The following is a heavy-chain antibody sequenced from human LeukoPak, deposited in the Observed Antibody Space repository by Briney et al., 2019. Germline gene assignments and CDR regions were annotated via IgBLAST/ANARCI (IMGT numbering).Heavy chain of an antibody. V-gene: IGHV4-39*07. CDR2: IYYSGST. CDR3: ARSDLEAFDI. Sequence: SETLSLTCTVSGGSISSSSYYWGWIRQPPGKGLEWIGSIYYSGSTYYNPSLKSRVTISVDTSKNQFSLKLSSVTAADTAVYYCARSDLEAFDIWGQGTMVTVSS. J-gene: IGHJ3*02. CDR1: GGSISSSSYY.